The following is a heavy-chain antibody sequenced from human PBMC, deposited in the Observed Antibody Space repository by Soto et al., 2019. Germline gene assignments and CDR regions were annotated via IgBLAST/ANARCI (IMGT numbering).Heavy chain of an antibody. CDR3: VKDDASYTSCWYAN. Sequence: DVQLLESGGGLVQPGGSLTLSCAASGFTFSNYAIHWVRQAPGKGLEWVSTIKDSVERTFYLDSVRGRFTISRDNTKNSLYLQMTSLRVEDTGLYHCVKDDASYTSCWYANWGQGILVTVSS. V-gene: IGHV3-23*01. D-gene: IGHD6-13*01. CDR2: IKDSVERT. J-gene: IGHJ4*02. CDR1: GFTFSNYA.